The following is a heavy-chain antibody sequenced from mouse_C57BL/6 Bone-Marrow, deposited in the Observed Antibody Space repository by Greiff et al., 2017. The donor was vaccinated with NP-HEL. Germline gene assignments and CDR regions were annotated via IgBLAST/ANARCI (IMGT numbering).Heavy chain of an antibody. CDR2: ISRGSSTT. D-gene: IGHD2-13*01. J-gene: IGHJ3*01. Sequence: VQLKESGGGLVKPGGSLKLSCAASGFTFTDYGMHWVRQAPEKGLEWVAYISRGSSTTYYAATVKGRSTFSRDNAKNPLFRQMTSLRAEDTAMYYCARAVTNPAWFADWGQGTLVTVSA. CDR1: GFTFTDYG. V-gene: IGHV5-17*01. CDR3: ARAVTNPAWFAD.